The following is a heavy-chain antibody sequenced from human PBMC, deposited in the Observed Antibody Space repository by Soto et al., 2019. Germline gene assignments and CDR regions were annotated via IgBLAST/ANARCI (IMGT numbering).Heavy chain of an antibody. D-gene: IGHD3-9*01. Sequence: QVQLVQSGAEVKKPGASVKVSCKASGYTFSSYYIHWVRQAPGQGLEWIGIINPNGGSTNYAQNCTRRLTVTRDTSTATVYMDLSALKSDDTAMYYCARGLGLGDCWGQGTLVTVSS. CDR1: GYTFSSYY. V-gene: IGHV1-46*01. CDR2: INPNGGST. CDR3: ARGLGLGDC. J-gene: IGHJ4*02.